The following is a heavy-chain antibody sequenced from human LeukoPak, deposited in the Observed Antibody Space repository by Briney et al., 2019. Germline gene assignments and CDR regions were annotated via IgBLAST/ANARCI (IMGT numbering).Heavy chain of an antibody. CDR1: GYTFTSYY. Sequence: ASVKVSCKASGYTFTSYYMHWVRQAPGQGLEWMAIINPSGGSTSYAQKFQGRVTMTRDTSTSTVYMELSSLRSEDTAVYYCASSGKGTMIVRNAFDIWGQGTMVTVSS. CDR2: INPSGGST. D-gene: IGHD3-22*01. CDR3: ASSGKGTMIVRNAFDI. J-gene: IGHJ3*02. V-gene: IGHV1-46*01.